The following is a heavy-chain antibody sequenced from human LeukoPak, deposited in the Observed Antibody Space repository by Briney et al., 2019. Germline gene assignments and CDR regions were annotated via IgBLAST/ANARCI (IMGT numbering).Heavy chain of an antibody. CDR2: INPNSGGT. J-gene: IGHJ3*02. CDR1: GYTFTGYY. Sequence: ASVKVSCKASGYTFTGYYMHWVRQAPGQGLEWMGRINPNSGGTNYAQKFQGRVTISVDTSKNQFSLKLSSVTAADTAVYYYARDGGYDYAAFDIWGQGTMVTVSS. V-gene: IGHV1-2*06. CDR3: ARDGGYDYAAFDI. D-gene: IGHD5-12*01.